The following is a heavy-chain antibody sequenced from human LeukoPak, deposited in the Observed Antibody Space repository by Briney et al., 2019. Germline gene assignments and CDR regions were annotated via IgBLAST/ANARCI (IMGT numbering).Heavy chain of an antibody. CDR2: IIPMFGTT. Sequence: SVKVSCKASGGTFSSYAVSWVRQAPGQGLEWMGRIIPMFGTTNYAQSFQSRLTITMDKSTTTAYMGLSSLRFEDTAMYYCARGNYYDSSGYFDWGQGTLVTVSS. D-gene: IGHD3-22*01. J-gene: IGHJ4*02. CDR3: ARGNYYDSSGYFD. V-gene: IGHV1-69*05. CDR1: GGTFSSYA.